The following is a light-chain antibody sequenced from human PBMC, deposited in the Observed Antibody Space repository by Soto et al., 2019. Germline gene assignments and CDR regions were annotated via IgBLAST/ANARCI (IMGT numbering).Light chain of an antibody. Sequence: EIVLTQSPGSLSLSPGERATLSCRASQSVSSSYLAWYQQKPGQAPKVLIYRASSRATGIPDRFSGSGSGTDFTLTISRLEPEDFAVYYCQQYGTSAIIFGQGTQLEIK. CDR2: RAS. CDR1: QSVSSSY. V-gene: IGKV3-20*01. J-gene: IGKJ5*01. CDR3: QQYGTSAII.